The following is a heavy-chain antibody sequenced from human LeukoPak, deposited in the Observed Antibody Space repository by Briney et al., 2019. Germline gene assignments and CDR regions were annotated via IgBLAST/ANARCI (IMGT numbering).Heavy chain of an antibody. J-gene: IGHJ4*02. D-gene: IGHD2-15*01. CDR2: ISSSSSYI. Sequence: GGSLRLSCAASGFTFSSYSMNWVRQAPGKGLEWVSSISSSSSYIYYADSVKGRFTISRDNAKNSLYLQMNSLRAEDTAVYYCARDPLRYCSGGSCYSDYWGQGTLVTVSS. V-gene: IGHV3-21*01. CDR1: GFTFSSYS. CDR3: ARDPLRYCSGGSCYSDY.